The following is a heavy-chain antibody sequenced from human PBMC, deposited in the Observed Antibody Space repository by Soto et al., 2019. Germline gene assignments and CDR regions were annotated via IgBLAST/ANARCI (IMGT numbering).Heavy chain of an antibody. CDR3: ARSWVTGNGGIAV. Sequence: QVQLVQSGAEVKKPGASVKVSCKASGYTFTSYGLSWVRQAPGQGLEWMGWINGYTGNTNYAQKFQGRVTMTTDTSRNTAYLELWTLISDDTAVYYCARSWVTGNGGIAVWCQGTPVTVSS. D-gene: IGHD1-1*01. CDR2: INGYTGNT. V-gene: IGHV1-18*01. CDR1: GYTFTSYG. J-gene: IGHJ6*02.